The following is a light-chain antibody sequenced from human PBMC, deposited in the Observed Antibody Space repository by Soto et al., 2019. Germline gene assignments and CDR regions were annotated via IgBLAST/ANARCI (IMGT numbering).Light chain of an antibody. Sequence: SYELTQPPSVSVSPGQIASITCSGDKLGDKFVCWYQQKPGQSPVMVIYQYGKRPSGIPVRFSGSNSGTTATLAISGTQAMDEAVYYCQAWDTSTAVFGGGTKLTVL. J-gene: IGLJ2*01. CDR3: QAWDTSTAV. CDR1: KLGDKF. V-gene: IGLV3-1*01. CDR2: QYG.